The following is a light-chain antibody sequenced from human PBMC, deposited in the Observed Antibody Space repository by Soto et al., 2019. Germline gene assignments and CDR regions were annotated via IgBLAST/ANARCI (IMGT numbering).Light chain of an antibody. CDR3: QQYGSSPPYT. Sequence: EIVLTQSPGTLSLSPGEGATLSCRASQSVSGSYLAWYQQKPGQTPRLLIFGASNRAPAVPDRFSGSESGTNFSLTIDRLEPEDFAVYYCQQYGSSPPYTFGQGTKLEIK. CDR1: QSVSGSY. V-gene: IGKV3-20*01. CDR2: GAS. J-gene: IGKJ2*01.